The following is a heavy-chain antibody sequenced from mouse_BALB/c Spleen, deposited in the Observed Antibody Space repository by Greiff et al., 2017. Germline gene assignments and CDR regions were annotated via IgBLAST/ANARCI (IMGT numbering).Heavy chain of an antibody. J-gene: IGHJ4*01. CDR1: GFTFSSFG. CDR2: ISSGSSTI. D-gene: IGHD2-3*01. CDR3: ARNDGYYYAMDY. V-gene: IGHV5-17*02. Sequence: EVQRVESGGGLVQPGGSRKLSCAASGFTFSSFGMHWVRQAPEKGLEWVAYISSGSSTIYYADTVKGRFTISRDNPKNTLFLQMTSLRSEDTAMYYCARNDGYYYAMDYWGQGTSVTVSS.